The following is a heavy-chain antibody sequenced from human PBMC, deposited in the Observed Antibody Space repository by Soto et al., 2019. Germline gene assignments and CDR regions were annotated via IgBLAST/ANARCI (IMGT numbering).Heavy chain of an antibody. Sequence: QVHLVESGGGLVKPGGSLRLSCATSGFPFSDYYMSWIRQAPGKGLEWLSHISPKSTYRNYADSVKGRFTISRDNTKSSLFLQMNSLGVEDTAVYYCTRGGGGGRIERWGQGVLVTDSS. J-gene: IGHJ4*02. V-gene: IGHV3-11*06. CDR1: GFPFSDYY. D-gene: IGHD2-21*01. CDR3: TRGGGGGRIER. CDR2: ISPKSTYR.